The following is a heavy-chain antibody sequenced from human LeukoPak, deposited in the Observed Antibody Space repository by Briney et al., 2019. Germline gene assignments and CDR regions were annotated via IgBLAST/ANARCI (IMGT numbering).Heavy chain of an antibody. J-gene: IGHJ5*02. CDR3: ARHEYEHGIAVAGTEWFDP. CDR1: GGSISSSSYY. CDR2: IYYSGST. V-gene: IGHV4-39*01. Sequence: SETLSLTCTVSGGSISSSSYYWGWIRQPPGKGLEWIGSIYYSGSTYYNPSLKSRVTISVDTSKNQFSLKLSSVTAADTAVYYCARHEYEHGIAVAGTEWFDPWGQGTLVTVSS. D-gene: IGHD6-19*01.